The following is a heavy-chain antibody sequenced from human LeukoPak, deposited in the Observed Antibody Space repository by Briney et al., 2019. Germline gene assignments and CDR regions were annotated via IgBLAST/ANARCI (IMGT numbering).Heavy chain of an antibody. CDR2: ISSSGSTI. D-gene: IGHD1-20*01. CDR3: ARDFPQITGTDYYYYGMDV. J-gene: IGHJ6*02. V-gene: IGHV3-48*03. Sequence: GGSLRLSCAASGFTFSSYEMNWVRQAPGKGLEWASYISSSGSTIYYADSVKGRFTISRDNAKNSLYLQMNSLRAEDTAVYYCARDFPQITGTDYYYYGMDVWGQGTTVTVSS. CDR1: GFTFSSYE.